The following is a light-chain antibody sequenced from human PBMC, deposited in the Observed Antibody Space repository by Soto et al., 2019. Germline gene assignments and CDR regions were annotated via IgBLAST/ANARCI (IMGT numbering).Light chain of an antibody. CDR2: DAS. V-gene: IGKV1-33*01. CDR1: QAISSW. CDR3: QQYDNLPLT. Sequence: DIQMTQSPSSVSASVGDRVTITCRASQAISSWLAWYQQKPGRAPRLLIYDASDLERGVPSRFSGSGSGTDFTFTISSLQPEDIATYYCQQYDNLPLTFGGGTKVEIK. J-gene: IGKJ4*01.